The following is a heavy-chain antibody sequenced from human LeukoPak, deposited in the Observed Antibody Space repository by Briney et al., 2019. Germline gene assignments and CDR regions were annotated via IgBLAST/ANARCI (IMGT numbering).Heavy chain of an antibody. Sequence: ASVKVSCKASGYTFTGYYMHCVRQAPGQGLEWMGWINPNSGGTNYAQKFQGRVTMTRDTSISTAYMELSRLRSDDTAVYYCARRGQTSRTFDYWGQGTLVTVSS. CDR1: GYTFTGYY. CDR2: INPNSGGT. D-gene: IGHD1-1*01. J-gene: IGHJ4*02. V-gene: IGHV1-2*02. CDR3: ARRGQTSRTFDY.